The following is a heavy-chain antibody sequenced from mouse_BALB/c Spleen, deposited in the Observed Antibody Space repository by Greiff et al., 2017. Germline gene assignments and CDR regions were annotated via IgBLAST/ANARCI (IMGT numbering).Heavy chain of an antibody. J-gene: IGHJ1*01. D-gene: IGHD1-1*01. CDR3: ARDYYYGSSYWYFDV. CDR2: IDPYNGGT. V-gene: IGHV1S135*01. Sequence: QLQESGPELVKPGASVKVSCKASGYAFTSYNMYWVKQSHGKSLEWIGYIDPYNGGTSYNQKFKGKATLTVDKSSSTAYMHLNSLTSEDSAVYYCARDYYYGSSYWYFDVWGAGTTVTVSS. CDR1: GYAFTSYN.